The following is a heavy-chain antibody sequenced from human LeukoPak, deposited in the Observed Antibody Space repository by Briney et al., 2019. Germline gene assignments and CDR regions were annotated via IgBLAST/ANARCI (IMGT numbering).Heavy chain of an antibody. J-gene: IGHJ3*02. CDR2: IYYSGST. Sequence: SETLSLTCTVSGGSISSGDYYWGWIRQPPGKGLEWIGYIYYSGSTNYNPSLKSRVTISVDTSKYQFSLKLSSVTAADTAVYYCARDGVTEPDAFDIWGQGTMVTVSS. CDR3: ARDGVTEPDAFDI. CDR1: GGSISSGDYY. V-gene: IGHV4-61*08. D-gene: IGHD1-20*01.